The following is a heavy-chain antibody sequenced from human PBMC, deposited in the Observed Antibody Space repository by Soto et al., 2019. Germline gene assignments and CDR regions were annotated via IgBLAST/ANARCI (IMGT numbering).Heavy chain of an antibody. Sequence: GASVKVSCKASGFTFTSSAVQWVRQARGQRLEWIGWIVVGSGNTNYAQKFQERVTITRDMSTSTAYMELSSLRSEDTAVYYCAADTEHILPGYTPGYWGQGTLVTGSS. V-gene: IGHV1-58*01. D-gene: IGHD3-9*01. CDR2: IVVGSGNT. CDR3: AADTEHILPGYTPGY. CDR1: GFTFTSSA. J-gene: IGHJ4*02.